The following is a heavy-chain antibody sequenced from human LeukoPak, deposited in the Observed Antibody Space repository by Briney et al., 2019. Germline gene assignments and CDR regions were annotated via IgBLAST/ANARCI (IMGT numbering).Heavy chain of an antibody. CDR3: ARGTYVLNRRTVVTPYNI. J-gene: IGHJ3*02. V-gene: IGHV4-34*01. CDR1: GGSFSGYY. Sequence: SETLSLTCAVYGGSFSGYYWSWIRQPPGKGLEWIGEINHSGSTSYNPSLKSRVTISVDTSKNQFSLKLSSVTAADTAVYYCARGTYVLNRRTVVTPYNIWGQGTMVTVSS. CDR2: INHSGST. D-gene: IGHD4-23*01.